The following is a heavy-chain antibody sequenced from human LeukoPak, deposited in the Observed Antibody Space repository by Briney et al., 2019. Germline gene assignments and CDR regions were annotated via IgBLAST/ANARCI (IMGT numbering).Heavy chain of an antibody. D-gene: IGHD3-10*01. Sequence: SETLSLTCTVSGGSISSYYWSWNRQPPGKGLEWIGYIYYSGSTNYNPSLKSRVTISVDTSKNQFSLKLSSVTAADTAVYYCAIWFGELLYNNWFDPWGQGTLVTVSS. V-gene: IGHV4-59*12. CDR2: IYYSGST. CDR1: GGSISSYY. J-gene: IGHJ5*02. CDR3: AIWFGELLYNNWFDP.